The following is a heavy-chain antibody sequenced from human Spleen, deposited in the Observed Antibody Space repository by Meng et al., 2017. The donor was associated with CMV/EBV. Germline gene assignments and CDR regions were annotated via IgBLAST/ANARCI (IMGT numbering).Heavy chain of an antibody. CDR3: ARTLYDSSGYYYGY. CDR1: GGSFSSFY. CDR2: INHSGST. V-gene: IGHV4-34*01. D-gene: IGHD3-22*01. Sequence: AQLQEWGAGLLKPSETLSLTCAVYGGSFSSFYGHWIRQPPGKGLEWIGEINHSGSTNYNPSLKSRVTISVDTSKNQFSLKLSSVTAADTAVYYCARTLYDSSGYYYGYWGQGTLVTVSS. J-gene: IGHJ4*02.